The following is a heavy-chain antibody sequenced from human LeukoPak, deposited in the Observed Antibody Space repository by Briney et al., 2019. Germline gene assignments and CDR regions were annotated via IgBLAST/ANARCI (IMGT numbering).Heavy chain of an antibody. CDR3: ASKIA. CDR1: GFTFDDYA. Sequence: GGSLRLSCAASGFTFDDYAMHWVRQAPGKGLEWVSGISWNSGSIGYADSVEGRFTISRDNAKNSLYLQMNSLRAEDTALYYCASKIAWGQGTLVTVSS. D-gene: IGHD3-22*01. CDR2: ISWNSGSI. V-gene: IGHV3-9*01. J-gene: IGHJ4*02.